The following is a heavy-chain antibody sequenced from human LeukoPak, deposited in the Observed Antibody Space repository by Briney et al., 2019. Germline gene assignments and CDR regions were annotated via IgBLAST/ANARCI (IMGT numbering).Heavy chain of an antibody. CDR3: AKTFDYYDSSGYYYVIDAFDI. D-gene: IGHD3-22*01. J-gene: IGHJ3*02. CDR1: GFTFSSYG. V-gene: IGHV3-30*02. CDR2: IRYDGSNK. Sequence: GSLRLSCAASGFTFSSYGMHWVRQAPGKGLEWVAFIRYDGSNKYYADSVRGRFTISRDNSKNTLYLQMNSLRAEDTAVYYCAKTFDYYDSSGYYYVIDAFDIWGQGTMVTVSS.